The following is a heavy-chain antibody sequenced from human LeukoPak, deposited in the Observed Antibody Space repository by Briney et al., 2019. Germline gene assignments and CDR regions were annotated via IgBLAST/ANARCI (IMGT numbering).Heavy chain of an antibody. V-gene: IGHV1-69*06. CDR3: AREHSSGYYFDAFDI. D-gene: IGHD3-22*01. CDR1: GGTFSSYA. Sequence: SVKVSCKASGGTFSSYAISWVRQAPGQGLEWMGGIIPIFGTANYAQKFQGRVTITADKSTSTAYMELSSLRSEDTAVYYCAREHSSGYYFDAFDIWGQGTMVTVSS. J-gene: IGHJ3*02. CDR2: IIPIFGTA.